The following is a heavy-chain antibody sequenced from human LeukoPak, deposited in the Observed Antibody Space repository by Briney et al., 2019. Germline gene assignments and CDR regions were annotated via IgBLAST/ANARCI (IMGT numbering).Heavy chain of an antibody. CDR1: GYTFTGYY. Sequence: ASVKVSCKASGYTFTGYYMHWVRQAPGQGLEWMGRINPNSGGTNYAQKFQGRVTMTRDTSISTAYMELSRLRSDDTAVYYCARELRVVPAAIMPYYYYMDVWGKGTTVTVSS. D-gene: IGHD2-2*02. V-gene: IGHV1-2*06. CDR3: ARELRVVPAAIMPYYYYMDV. CDR2: INPNSGGT. J-gene: IGHJ6*03.